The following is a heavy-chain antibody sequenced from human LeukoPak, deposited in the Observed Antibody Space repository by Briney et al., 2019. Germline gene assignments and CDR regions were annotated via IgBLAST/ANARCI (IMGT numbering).Heavy chain of an antibody. D-gene: IGHD6-19*01. Sequence: SGPTLVNPTQTLTLTCTFSGFSLSTSGMCVSWIHQPPGKALEWLALIDWDDDKYYSTSLKTRLTISKDTSKNQVVLTMTNMDPVDTATYYCARIHNGAAAVADVEFDYWGQGTLVTVSS. V-gene: IGHV2-70*01. CDR1: GFSLSTSGMC. J-gene: IGHJ4*02. CDR2: IDWDDDK. CDR3: ARIHNGAAAVADVEFDY.